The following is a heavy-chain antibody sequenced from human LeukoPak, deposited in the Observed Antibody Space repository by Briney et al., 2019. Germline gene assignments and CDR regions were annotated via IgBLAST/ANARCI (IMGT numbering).Heavy chain of an antibody. V-gene: IGHV1-46*01. Sequence: ASVTVSCKASGYTFTIYYMHWVRQAPGQGLEWMGIINPSGGSTSYAQKFQGRVTITRHTSTSTVYMELSSLRSEDTAVYYCARDTGDSSGYYIYKYFDYWGQGTLVTVSS. D-gene: IGHD3-22*01. CDR2: INPSGGST. CDR1: GYTFTIYY. J-gene: IGHJ4*02. CDR3: ARDTGDSSGYYIYKYFDY.